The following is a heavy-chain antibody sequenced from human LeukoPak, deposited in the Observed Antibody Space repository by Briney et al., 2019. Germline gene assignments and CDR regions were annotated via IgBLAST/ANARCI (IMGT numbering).Heavy chain of an antibody. Sequence: GASVKVSCKASGYTFTGHFFHWVRQAPGQGLEWMGWINPNSGGTNCAQKFQGRVAMTRDTSISTAYMELSSLRSDDTAVYYCARAHLIAAAGYNWFDPWGQGTLVTVSS. D-gene: IGHD6-13*01. CDR3: ARAHLIAAAGYNWFDP. CDR2: INPNSGGT. J-gene: IGHJ5*02. CDR1: GYTFTGHF. V-gene: IGHV1-2*02.